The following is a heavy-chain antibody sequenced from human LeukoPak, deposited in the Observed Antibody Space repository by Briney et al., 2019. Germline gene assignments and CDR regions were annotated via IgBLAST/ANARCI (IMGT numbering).Heavy chain of an antibody. V-gene: IGHV4-59*08. CDR2: VYHNGVT. J-gene: IGHJ5*02. D-gene: IGHD4-17*01. CDR3: ARHESYGDANWFDP. CDR1: GGSITGYY. Sequence: PSETLSLTCTFSGGSITGYYCSWIRQSPWEGLEWIGHVYHNGVTNHNPSLRSRVTMSVDTSQNQFSLKLNSVTAADTAVYYCARHESYGDANWFDPWGQGTLVTVSS.